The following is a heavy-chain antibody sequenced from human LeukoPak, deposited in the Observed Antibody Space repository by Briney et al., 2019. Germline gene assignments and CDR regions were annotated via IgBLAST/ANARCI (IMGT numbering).Heavy chain of an antibody. V-gene: IGHV3-13*01. CDR2: IGTAGDT. D-gene: IGHD3-3*01. CDR3: ARANPGTIFGVVMIPYNWFDP. CDR1: GFTFSSYD. J-gene: IGHJ5*02. Sequence: GGSLRLSCAASGFTFSSYDMHWVRQATGKGLEWVSAIGTAGDTYYPGSVKGRFTISRENAKNSLYLQMNSLRAEDTAVYYCARANPGTIFGVVMIPYNWFDPWGQGTLVTVSS.